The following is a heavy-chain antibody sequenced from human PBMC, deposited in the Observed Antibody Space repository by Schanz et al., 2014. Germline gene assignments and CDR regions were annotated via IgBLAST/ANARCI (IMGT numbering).Heavy chain of an antibody. CDR2: ISSSSSYT. CDR1: GFTFSDYY. V-gene: IGHV3-11*06. CDR3: ARDKGGYYPFDY. D-gene: IGHD3-3*01. Sequence: QVQLVESGGGLVKPGGSLRLSCVASGFTFSDYYMSWIRQAPGKGMEWVSYISSSSSYTNYADSVKGRFTISRDNAKNSLYLQMNSLRDEDTAVYYCARDKGGYYPFDYWGQGTLVTVSS. J-gene: IGHJ4*02.